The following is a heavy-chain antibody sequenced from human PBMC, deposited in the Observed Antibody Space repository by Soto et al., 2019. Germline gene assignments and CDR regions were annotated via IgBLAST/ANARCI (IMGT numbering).Heavy chain of an antibody. Sequence: PGGSLRLSCAASGFTFSSYGMHWVRQAPGKGLEWVAGISCNGGSIGYADSVKGRFTISRDNSKNTLYLQMNSLRAEDTAVYYCARDMYVGIAEAGARYYYGMDVWGQGTTVTVSS. D-gene: IGHD6-13*01. V-gene: IGHV3-33*08. CDR3: ARDMYVGIAEAGARYYYGMDV. CDR2: ISCNGGSI. CDR1: GFTFSSYG. J-gene: IGHJ6*02.